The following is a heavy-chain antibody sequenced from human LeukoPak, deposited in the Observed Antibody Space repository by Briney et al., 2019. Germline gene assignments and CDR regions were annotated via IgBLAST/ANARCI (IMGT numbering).Heavy chain of an antibody. CDR2: ISFDGTDA. Sequence: GGSLRLSCAASGFTFSSYAIHWVRQAPGKGLEWVAVISFDGTDAFYADSVKGRFTISRDSAKNALYLQMNSLRAEDTAVYYCARVAMIVAKPYDNWGQGTLVTVSS. CDR1: GFTFSSYA. J-gene: IGHJ4*02. D-gene: IGHD3-22*01. V-gene: IGHV3-30*04. CDR3: ARVAMIVAKPYDN.